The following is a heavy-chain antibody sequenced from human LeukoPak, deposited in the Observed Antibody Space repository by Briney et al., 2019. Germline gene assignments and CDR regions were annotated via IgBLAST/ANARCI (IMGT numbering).Heavy chain of an antibody. V-gene: IGHV3-21*01. CDR1: GFTFSSYS. J-gene: IGHJ4*02. D-gene: IGHD4-17*01. CDR2: ISSSSSYI. CDR3: ARDRRVTTVTTFDY. Sequence: GGSLRLSCAASGFTFSSYSMNWVRQAPGKGLEWVSSISSSSSYIYYADSVKARFTISRDNAKNSLYLQMNSLRAEDTAVYYCARDRRVTTVTTFDYWGQGTLVTVSS.